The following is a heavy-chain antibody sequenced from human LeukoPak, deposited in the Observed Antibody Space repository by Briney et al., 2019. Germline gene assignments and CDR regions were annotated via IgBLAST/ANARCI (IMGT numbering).Heavy chain of an antibody. CDR3: ARAGYAAESDY. V-gene: IGHV4-38-2*02. D-gene: IGHD5-12*01. CDR1: GYSISSGYY. J-gene: IGHJ4*02. Sequence: SETLSLTCTVSGYSISSGYYWGWIRQPPGKGLEWIGSIYHSGSTYYNPSLKSRVTISVDTSKNQFSLKLSSVTAADTAVYYCARAGYAAESDYWGQGTLVTVSS. CDR2: IYHSGST.